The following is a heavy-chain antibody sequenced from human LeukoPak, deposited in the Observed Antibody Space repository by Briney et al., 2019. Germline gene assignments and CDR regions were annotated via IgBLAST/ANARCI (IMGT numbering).Heavy chain of an antibody. Sequence: SETLSLTCTVSGGSISSYYCSWIRQPPGKGLEWIGYIYYSGSTNYNPSLKSRVTISVDTSKNQFSLKLSSVTAADTAVYYCARHQSTGFREYYYYGMDVWGQGTTVTVSS. D-gene: IGHD3-10*01. CDR2: IYYSGST. CDR1: GGSISSYY. V-gene: IGHV4-59*08. J-gene: IGHJ6*02. CDR3: ARHQSTGFREYYYYGMDV.